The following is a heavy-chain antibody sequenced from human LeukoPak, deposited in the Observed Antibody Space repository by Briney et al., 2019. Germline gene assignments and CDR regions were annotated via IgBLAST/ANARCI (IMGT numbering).Heavy chain of an antibody. V-gene: IGHV3-30*02. CDR3: AKSFSGNYLYYFDS. Sequence: GGSLRLSCAASGFTFSTFGMHWVRQAPGKGLEWVAFIQFDAGNRQYADSVKGRFTISRDNSKTTLYMQMNSLTADDTAVYYCAKSFSGNYLYYFDSWGQGTLVTVSS. CDR1: GFTFSTFG. CDR2: IQFDAGNR. D-gene: IGHD1-7*01. J-gene: IGHJ4*02.